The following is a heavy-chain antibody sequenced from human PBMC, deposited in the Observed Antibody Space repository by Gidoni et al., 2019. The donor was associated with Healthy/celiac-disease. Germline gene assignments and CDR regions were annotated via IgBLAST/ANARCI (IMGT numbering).Heavy chain of an antibody. Sequence: QVQLVQSGAEVKKPGASVKVSCKASGYTFTSYYMHWVRQAPGQGLEWMGIINPSGGSTSYAQKFQGRVTMTRDTSTSTVYMELSSLRSEDTAVYYCARGVVGYYYDSSGYSDYWGQGTLVTVSS. CDR1: GYTFTSYY. J-gene: IGHJ4*02. CDR3: ARGVVGYYYDSSGYSDY. CDR2: INPSGGST. D-gene: IGHD3-22*01. V-gene: IGHV1-46*03.